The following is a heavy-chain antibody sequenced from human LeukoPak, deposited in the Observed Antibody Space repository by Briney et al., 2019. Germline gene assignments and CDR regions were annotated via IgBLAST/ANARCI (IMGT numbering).Heavy chain of an antibody. CDR1: GGSISSSSYF. V-gene: IGHV4-39*01. D-gene: IGHD3-16*02. Sequence: SETLSLTCTVSGGSISSSSYFWGWIRQPPGKGLEWIGTIYYSGSAHYHPSLKSRVSISVDASKNQFSLKLSSVTAADTAVYYCARLNTRYTVLAWGQGTLVSVSS. CDR2: IYYSGSA. CDR3: ARLNTRYTVLA. J-gene: IGHJ5*02.